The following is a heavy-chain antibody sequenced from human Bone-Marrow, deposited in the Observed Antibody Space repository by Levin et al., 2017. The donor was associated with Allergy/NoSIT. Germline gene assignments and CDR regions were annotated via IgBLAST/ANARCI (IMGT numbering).Heavy chain of an antibody. CDR2: ISASGGTT. J-gene: IGHJ4*01. V-gene: IGHV3-23*01. D-gene: IGHD3-16*01. Sequence: GESLKISCAASGFTFSTYAMSWVRQAPGKGLECISGISASGGTTYYSDSVKGRFTISRDNSKNTLYLQMNSLRVEDTAVYYCAKGRIMIKFGTFEYWGQGTLIAVSS. CDR3: AKGRIMIKFGTFEY. CDR1: GFTFSTYA.